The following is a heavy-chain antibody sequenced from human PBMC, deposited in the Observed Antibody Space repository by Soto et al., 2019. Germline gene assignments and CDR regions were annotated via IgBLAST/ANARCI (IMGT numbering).Heavy chain of an antibody. CDR3: ARGGGTILAPLP. D-gene: IGHD3-3*01. Sequence: QVQLMQSGAEMKKPGASVKVSCKASGYTFTGYFMHWVRQAPGQGLEWMGLINTNSGATKYAHKFQGRVTMTRDTSISTAYMELSGLTSDDTAVYFCARGGGTILAPLPWGQGTLVTVSS. J-gene: IGHJ5*02. CDR2: INTNSGAT. CDR1: GYTFTGYF. V-gene: IGHV1-2*02.